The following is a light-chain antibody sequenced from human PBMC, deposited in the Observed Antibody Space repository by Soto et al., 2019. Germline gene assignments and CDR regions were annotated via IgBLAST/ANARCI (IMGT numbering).Light chain of an antibody. J-gene: IGLJ2*01. V-gene: IGLV2-14*01. CDR2: EVS. CDR1: SSDVGGYNY. CDR3: SSYTIYSTLLL. Sequence: QSALTQPASVSGSPGQSITISCTGTSSDVGGYNYVSWYQHHPGKAPKLMIFEVSNRPSGVSNRFSGSKSGNTASLTISGLQAEDEADYYCSSYTIYSTLLLFGGGTKVTVL.